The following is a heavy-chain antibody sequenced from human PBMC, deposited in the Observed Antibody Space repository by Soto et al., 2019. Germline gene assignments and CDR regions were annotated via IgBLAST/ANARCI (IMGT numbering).Heavy chain of an antibody. CDR2: INPNSGGT. J-gene: IGHJ6*02. CDR3: ARGGPGNGLLGFGEYYYYGMDV. V-gene: IGHV1-2*04. D-gene: IGHD3-10*01. Sequence: QVQLVQSGAEVKKPGASVKVSCKASGYTFTGYYMHWVRQAPGQGLEWMGWINPNSGGTNYAQKFQGWVTMTRDTSISTAYMELSRLRSDDTAVYYCARGGPGNGLLGFGEYYYYGMDVWGQGTTVTVSS. CDR1: GYTFTGYY.